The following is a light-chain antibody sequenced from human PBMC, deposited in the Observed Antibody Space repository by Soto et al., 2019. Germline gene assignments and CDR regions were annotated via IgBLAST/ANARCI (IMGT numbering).Light chain of an antibody. CDR2: TNN. Sequence: QPVLTQPPSASGTPGQRVTVSCSGSTSDIGTNAVNWFQHLPGTAPRLLIYTNNQRPSGVPDRFSGSKSGTSASLAISGLQSEDEATYYSATWHDSFYVVGTGTKRTVL. V-gene: IGLV1-44*01. CDR3: ATWHDSFYV. CDR1: TSDIGTNA. J-gene: IGLJ1*01.